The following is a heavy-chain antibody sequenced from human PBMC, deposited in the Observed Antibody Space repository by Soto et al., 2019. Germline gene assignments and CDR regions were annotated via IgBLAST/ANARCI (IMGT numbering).Heavy chain of an antibody. CDR2: INHSGST. J-gene: IGHJ1*01. V-gene: IGHV4-34*01. CDR3: ASFNVPPPLRSFQH. Sequence: PSETLSLTCAVYGGSFSGYYWSWIRQPPGKGLEWIGEINHSGSTNYNPSLKSRVTISVDTSKNQFSLKLSSVTAADTAVYYCASFNVPPPLRSFQHRGPGTLVTVSS. D-gene: IGHD3-16*01. CDR1: GGSFSGYY.